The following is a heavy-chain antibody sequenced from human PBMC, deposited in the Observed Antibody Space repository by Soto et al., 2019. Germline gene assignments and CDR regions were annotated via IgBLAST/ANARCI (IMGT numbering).Heavy chain of an antibody. D-gene: IGHD3-9*01. CDR2: ISSDSSYI. J-gene: IGHJ6*02. Sequence: EVQLVESGGGLVTPGGSLRLSCAASGFTFSTYSMNWVRQAPGKGLEWVSSISSDSSYIYYTDSVKGRFTISRDNAKNSLYLQMNTLRAEDTAVYYCAGDLTITEHFYYYGMDVWGQGTTVTVSS. CDR1: GFTFSTYS. CDR3: AGDLTITEHFYYYGMDV. V-gene: IGHV3-21*01.